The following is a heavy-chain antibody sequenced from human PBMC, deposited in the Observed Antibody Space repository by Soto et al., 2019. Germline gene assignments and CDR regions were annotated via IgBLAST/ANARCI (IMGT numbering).Heavy chain of an antibody. CDR1: GYTFTSYG. Sequence: ASVKVSFKASGYTFTSYGISWVRQAPGQGLEWMGWISAYNGNTNYAQKLQGRVTMTTDTSTSTAYMELRSLRSDDTAVYYCARVSRNYDFWSGYYMEYYFDYWGQGTLVTVSS. CDR2: ISAYNGNT. CDR3: ARVSRNYDFWSGYYMEYYFDY. D-gene: IGHD3-3*01. V-gene: IGHV1-18*04. J-gene: IGHJ4*02.